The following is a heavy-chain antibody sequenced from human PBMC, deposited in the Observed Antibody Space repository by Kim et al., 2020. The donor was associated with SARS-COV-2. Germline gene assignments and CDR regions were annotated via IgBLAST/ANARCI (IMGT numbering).Heavy chain of an antibody. CDR3: ARGSQRWSPSTQVFDY. CDR2: IIPIFGTA. V-gene: IGHV1-69*13. D-gene: IGHD2-8*01. CDR1: GGTFSSYA. Sequence: SVKVSCKASGGTFSSYAISWVRQAPGQGLEWMGGIIPIFGTANYAQKFQGRVTITADESTSTAYMELSSLRSEDTAVYYCARGSQRWSPSTQVFDYWGQGTLVTVSS. J-gene: IGHJ4*02.